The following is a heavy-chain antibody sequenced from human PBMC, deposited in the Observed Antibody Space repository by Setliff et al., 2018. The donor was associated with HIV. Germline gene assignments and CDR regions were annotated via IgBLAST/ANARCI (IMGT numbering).Heavy chain of an antibody. CDR2: IYTSGST. D-gene: IGHD3-10*01. V-gene: IGHV4-61*02. Sequence: PSETLSLTCTVSGGSISSGSYYWNWIRQPAGKGLEWIGRIYTSGSTNYNPSLKSRVTISVDPSKNQFSLKLSSVTAADTAVYYCARAGGSGSYYWFDPWGQGTLVTVSS. J-gene: IGHJ5*02. CDR1: GGSISSGSYY. CDR3: ARAGGSGSYYWFDP.